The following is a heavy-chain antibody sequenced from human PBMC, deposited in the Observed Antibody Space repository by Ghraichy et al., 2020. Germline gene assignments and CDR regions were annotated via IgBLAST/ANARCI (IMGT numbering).Heavy chain of an antibody. CDR1: GGSISSSSYY. D-gene: IGHD3-10*01. CDR2: IYYSGST. J-gene: IGHJ4*02. V-gene: IGHV4-39*07. CDR3: ARDHISMVRGDLCREEFDY. Sequence: SETLSLTCTVSGGSISSSSYYWGWIRQPPGKGLEWIGSIYYSGSTYYNPSLKSRVTISVDTSKNQFSLKLSSVTAADTAVYYYARDHISMVRGDLCREEFDYWGQGTLVTVSS.